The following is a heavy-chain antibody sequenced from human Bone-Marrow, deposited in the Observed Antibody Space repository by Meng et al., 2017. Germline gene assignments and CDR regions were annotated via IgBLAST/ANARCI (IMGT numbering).Heavy chain of an antibody. J-gene: IGHJ4*02. V-gene: IGHV1-69*05. CDR2: IIPIFGTA. Sequence: SVKVSCKASGGTFSSYAISWVRQAPGQGLEWMGGIIPIFGTANYAQKFQGRVTITTDESTSTAYMELSSLRSEDTAVYYCARGSGYSSSWYAFGVGNWGQGTLATVSS. D-gene: IGHD6-13*01. CDR3: ARGSGYSSSWYAFGVGN. CDR1: GGTFSSYA.